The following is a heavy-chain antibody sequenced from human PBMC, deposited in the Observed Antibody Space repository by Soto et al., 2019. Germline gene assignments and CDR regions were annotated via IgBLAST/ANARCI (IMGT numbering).Heavy chain of an antibody. J-gene: IGHJ4*02. CDR1: GFNFNTYG. CDR2: IWSDGNNY. CDR3: ARIQLDTIMALDY. D-gene: IGHD1-1*01. V-gene: IGHV3-33*01. Sequence: QVQLVESGGGVVQPGRSLRLSCAASGFNFNTYGFHWVRQAPGKGLEWVAVIWSDGNNYYYTASVKGRFTISRDSSKYSLYLQMNSLRVEDTAVYYCARIQLDTIMALDYWGQGTLVTVSS.